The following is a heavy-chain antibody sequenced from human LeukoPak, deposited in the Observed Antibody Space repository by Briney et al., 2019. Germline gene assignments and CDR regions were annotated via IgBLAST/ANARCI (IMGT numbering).Heavy chain of an antibody. CDR3: ARGYCSGGSCSKAWDY. D-gene: IGHD2-15*01. CDR2: ISWNSGSM. Sequence: PGGSLRLSCAASGFTFDDYAMHWVRQAPGKGLEWVSGISWNSGSMGYADSVKGRFTISRDNAKNPLYLQMNSLRAEDTALYYCARGYCSGGSCSKAWDYWGQGTLVTVSS. J-gene: IGHJ4*02. CDR1: GFTFDDYA. V-gene: IGHV3-9*01.